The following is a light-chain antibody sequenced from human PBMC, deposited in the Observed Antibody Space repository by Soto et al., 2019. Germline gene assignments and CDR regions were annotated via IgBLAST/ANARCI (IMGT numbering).Light chain of an antibody. CDR3: TAWDDSVSGSYV. CDR2: RNN. Sequence: QSVLTQPPSASGTPGQRVTISCSGSTSNIGSNYVYWYQQVPGTAPKLLVQRNNQRPSGVPDRFSGSKSGTSASLDISGLRSEDEADYYCTAWDDSVSGSYVFGAGTKVTVL. V-gene: IGLV1-47*01. CDR1: TSNIGSNY. J-gene: IGLJ1*01.